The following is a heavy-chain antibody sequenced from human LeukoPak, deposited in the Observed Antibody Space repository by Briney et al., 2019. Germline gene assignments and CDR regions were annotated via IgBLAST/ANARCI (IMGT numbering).Heavy chain of an antibody. CDR1: GFTFSSYW. D-gene: IGHD3-22*01. CDR2: IKQDGSEK. J-gene: IGHJ6*02. V-gene: IGHV3-7*01. CDR3: ARDANYYDSSGYYAYYYYGMDV. Sequence: GGSLRLSCAASGFTFSSYWMSWVRQAPGKGLEWVAYIKQDGSEKYYVDSVKGRFTISRDNAKNSLYLQMNSLRAEDTAVYYCARDANYYDSSGYYAYYYYGMDVWGQGTTVTVPS.